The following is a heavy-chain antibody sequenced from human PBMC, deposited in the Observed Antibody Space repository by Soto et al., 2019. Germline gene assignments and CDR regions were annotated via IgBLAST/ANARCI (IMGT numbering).Heavy chain of an antibody. CDR2: ISAYNGNT. V-gene: IGHV1-18*04. J-gene: IGHJ6*02. D-gene: IGHD4-17*01. CDR1: GYTFTSYG. Sequence: ASVKVSCKASGYTFTSYGISWVRQAPGQGLEWMGWISAYNGNTNYAQKLQGRVTMTTDTSTSTAYMELRSLRSDDTAVYYCARDTVTTVTTRPYCYYYNGMDVWGQGTTVTVSS. CDR3: ARDTVTTVTTRPYCYYYNGMDV.